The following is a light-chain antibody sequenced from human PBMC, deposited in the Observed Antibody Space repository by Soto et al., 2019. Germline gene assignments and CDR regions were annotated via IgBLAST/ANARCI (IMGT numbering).Light chain of an antibody. J-gene: IGLJ2*01. CDR3: SSYTSSGTVI. V-gene: IGLV2-14*01. CDR2: DVS. Sequence: QSALTQPASVSGSPRQSITISCTGTSSDVGRYNYVSWYQQHPGNPPKLIIYDVSNRPSGVSDRFSGSKSGNTASLTISGLQAEDEADYYCSSYTSSGTVIFGGGTKVTVL. CDR1: SSDVGRYNY.